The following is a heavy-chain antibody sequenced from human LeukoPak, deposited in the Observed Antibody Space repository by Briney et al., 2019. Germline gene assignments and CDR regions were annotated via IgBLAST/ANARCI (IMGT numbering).Heavy chain of an antibody. J-gene: IGHJ5*02. V-gene: IGHV3-33*01. CDR2: IWYDGSNK. CDR1: GFTFSSYG. D-gene: IGHD6-19*01. CDR3: ARKLSSSRYNWFDP. Sequence: GGSLRLSCAASGFTFSSYGMHWVRQAPGKGLEGVAVIWYDGSNKYYADSVKGRFTISRDNSKNTLYLQMNSLRAEDTAVYYGARKLSSSRYNWFDPWGQGTLVTVSS.